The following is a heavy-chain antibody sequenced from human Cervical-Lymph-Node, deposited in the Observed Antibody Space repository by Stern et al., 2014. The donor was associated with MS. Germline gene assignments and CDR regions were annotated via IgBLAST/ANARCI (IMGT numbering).Heavy chain of an antibody. Sequence: QVTLRESGPTLVKPTQTLTLTCTFSGFSLSTSGVGVAWIRQPPGQALEWLGGIYTGDNTRYSPSMKDRLTFAKDTSNNQVVLTLTNMDHVDTATYYCAHRGTPAFFGIVIHDYFDFWGQGVLVTVSS. CDR1: GFSLSTSGVG. CDR3: AHRGTPAFFGIVIHDYFDF. D-gene: IGHD3-3*01. J-gene: IGHJ4*02. V-gene: IGHV2-5*02. CDR2: IYTGDNT.